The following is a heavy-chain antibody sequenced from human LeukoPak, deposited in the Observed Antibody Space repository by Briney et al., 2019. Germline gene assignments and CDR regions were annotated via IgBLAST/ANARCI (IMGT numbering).Heavy chain of an antibody. CDR3: AGRRVLDASFDY. CDR2: IYSGDNT. Sequence: GGSLRLSCAASGFTVSNNYMSWVRQAPGKGLEWVSVIYSGDNTYYVESVKGRFTISRDNSKNTLFLQMNRLRAEDTAVYYCAGRRVLDASFDYWGQETLVTVSS. CDR1: GFTVSNNY. V-gene: IGHV3-66*02. D-gene: IGHD3-16*01. J-gene: IGHJ4*02.